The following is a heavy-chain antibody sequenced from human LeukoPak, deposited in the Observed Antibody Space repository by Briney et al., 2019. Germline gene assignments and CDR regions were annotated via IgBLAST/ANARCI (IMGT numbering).Heavy chain of an antibody. CDR2: ISDTGAGT. CDR3: ARSPSSRLFWYGDPNGYFDS. J-gene: IGHJ4*02. Sequence: GGSLRLSCAASGFIFSDFALHWVRQAPGEGLEYVSGISDTGAGTYYADSVKGRFVVSRDNSKSTVFLQLESLGEEDTALYYCARSPSSRLFWYGDPNGYFDSWGQGILVTVTS. D-gene: IGHD3-9*01. V-gene: IGHV3-64*02. CDR1: GFIFSDFA.